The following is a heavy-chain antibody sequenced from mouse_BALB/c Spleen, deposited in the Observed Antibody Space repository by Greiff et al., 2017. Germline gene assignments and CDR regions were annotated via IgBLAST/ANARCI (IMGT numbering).Heavy chain of an antibody. V-gene: IGHV1-9*01. J-gene: IGHJ4*01. CDR3: ARVMDY. CDR1: GYTFSSYW. Sequence: VHLQQSGAELMKPGASVKISCKATGYTFSSYWIEWVKQRPGHGLEWIGEILPGSGSTNYIEKFKGKATFTADTSSNTAYMQLSSLTSEDSAVYYCARVMDYWGQGTSVTVSS. CDR2: ILPGSGST.